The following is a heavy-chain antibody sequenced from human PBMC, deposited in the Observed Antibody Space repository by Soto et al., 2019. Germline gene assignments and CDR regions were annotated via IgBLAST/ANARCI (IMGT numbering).Heavy chain of an antibody. Sequence: SETLSLTCTVSGGSISSSSYYWGWIRQPPGKGLEWIGSIYYSGSTYYNPSLKSRVTISVDTSKNQFSLKLSSVTAADTAVYYCAAEAPLRFLEWFEWPWFDPWGQGTLVTVSS. CDR2: IYYSGST. CDR1: GGSISSSSYY. CDR3: AAEAPLRFLEWFEWPWFDP. V-gene: IGHV4-39*01. D-gene: IGHD3-3*01. J-gene: IGHJ5*02.